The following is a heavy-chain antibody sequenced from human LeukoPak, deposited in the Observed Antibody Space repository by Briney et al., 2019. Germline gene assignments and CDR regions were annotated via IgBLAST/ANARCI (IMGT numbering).Heavy chain of an antibody. J-gene: IGHJ6*02. D-gene: IGHD3-9*01. CDR1: GFTFSSYS. CDR3: ARGSTISYYGMDV. V-gene: IGHV3-21*01. Sequence: GGSLRLSCAASGFTFSSYSINWVRQAPGEGLEWVSSISSIISYIYYADSVKGRFTISRDNAKNSLYLQMNSLRAEDTAVYYCARGSTISYYGMDVWGQGTTVTVSS. CDR2: ISSIISYI.